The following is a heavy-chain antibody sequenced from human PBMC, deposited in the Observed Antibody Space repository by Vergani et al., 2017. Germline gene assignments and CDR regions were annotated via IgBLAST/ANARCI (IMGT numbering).Heavy chain of an antibody. J-gene: IGHJ4*02. CDR1: GYTFTSYG. V-gene: IGHV1-18*01. D-gene: IGHD3-3*01. CDR3: ARNPDFWSASRNLEFDY. CDR2: ISAYNGNT. Sequence: QVQLVQSGAEVKKPGASVKVSCKASGYTFTSYGISWVRQAPGQGLEWMGWISAYNGNTNYAQKLQGRVTMTTDTSTSTAYMGLRSLRSDDTAVYYCARNPDFWSASRNLEFDYWGQGTLVTVSS.